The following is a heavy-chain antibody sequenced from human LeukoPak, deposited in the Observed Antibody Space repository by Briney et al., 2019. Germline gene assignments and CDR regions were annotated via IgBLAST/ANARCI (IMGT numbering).Heavy chain of an antibody. CDR1: SGSISISNYY. CDR3: ARDRGINWFDP. CDR2: IYYSGST. Sequence: PSETLSLTCTVSSGSISISNYYWGWIRQPPGKGLEWIGSIYYSGSTYYNPSLKSRVTISVDTSKNQFSLKLGSVTAADTAVYYCARDRGINWFDPWGQGTLVTVSS. J-gene: IGHJ5*02. V-gene: IGHV4-39*07. D-gene: IGHD6-13*01.